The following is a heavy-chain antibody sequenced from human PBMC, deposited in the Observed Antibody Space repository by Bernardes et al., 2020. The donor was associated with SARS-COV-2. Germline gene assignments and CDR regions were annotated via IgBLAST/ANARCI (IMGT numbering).Heavy chain of an antibody. Sequence: SETLSLTCSVSGGFISTSSYYWGWIRQPPGKGLEWIGSIYYTGTTYYNPSLKSRVTISVDMSKNQFSLNLTSVTAADTAFYYCAGSLYCSEGTCYLNWFDPWGQGTLVTVSS. V-gene: IGHV4-39*01. CDR1: GGFISTSSYY. J-gene: IGHJ5*02. D-gene: IGHD2-15*01. CDR3: AGSLYCSEGTCYLNWFDP. CDR2: IYYTGTT.